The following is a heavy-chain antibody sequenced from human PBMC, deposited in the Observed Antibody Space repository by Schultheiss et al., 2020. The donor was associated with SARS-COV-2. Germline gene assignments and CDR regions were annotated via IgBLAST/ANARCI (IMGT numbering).Heavy chain of an antibody. CDR2: ISSSSSYI. CDR1: GFTFSNYA. CDR3: AKALEAGGTYYSRYFDY. V-gene: IGHV3-21*04. J-gene: IGHJ4*02. Sequence: GGSLRLSCAASGFTFSNYAMNWVRQAPGKGLEWVSSISSSSSYIYYADSVKGRFTISRDNAKNSLYLQLNSLRAEDTAVYYCAKALEAGGTYYSRYFDYWGQGTLVTVSS. D-gene: IGHD3-22*01.